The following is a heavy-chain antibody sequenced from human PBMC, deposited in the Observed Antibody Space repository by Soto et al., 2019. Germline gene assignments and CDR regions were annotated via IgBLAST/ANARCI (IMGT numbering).Heavy chain of an antibody. CDR2: ISSSSNTI. CDR3: ARDVSGSSIAAPYFDY. J-gene: IGHJ4*02. V-gene: IGHV3-48*01. CDR1: GFTFTSYS. D-gene: IGHD6-6*01. Sequence: GGSLRLSCAASGFTFTSYSMNWVRQAPGKGLEWVSYISSSSNTIYYADSVKGRFTISRDNAKTSLYLQMSRLTAEDTVVYYFARDVSGSSIAAPYFDYWGQGTLVTVSS.